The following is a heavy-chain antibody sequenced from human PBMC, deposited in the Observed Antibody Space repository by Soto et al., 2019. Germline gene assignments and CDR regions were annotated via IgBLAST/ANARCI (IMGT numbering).Heavy chain of an antibody. CDR3: AHYDSSGYFSHFDS. CDR2: VYWNDER. D-gene: IGHD3-22*01. V-gene: IGHV2-5*01. Sequence: QIALQESCPTVVKPTQTLTLTCTFSGFSLTTTGVGVGWIRHAPGKALEWLAMVYWNDERRYSPSLKSRLTITQDTSKNQVVLTMTYMDPVDTATYFCAHYDSSGYFSHFDSWGQGTLVTVSS. CDR1: GFSLTTTGVG. J-gene: IGHJ4*02.